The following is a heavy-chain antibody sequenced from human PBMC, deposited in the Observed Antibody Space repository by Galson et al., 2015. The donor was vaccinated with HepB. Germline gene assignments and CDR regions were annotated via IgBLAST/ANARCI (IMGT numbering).Heavy chain of an antibody. V-gene: IGHV5-10-1*01. J-gene: IGHJ6*02. CDR1: GSTFTNYW. CDR2: INPSDSYT. CDR3: VATPQGYGMDV. Sequence: QSGAEVTKPGESLRISCQGSGSTFTNYWISWVRQKPGKGLEWMLNINPSDSYTNYSPSFQGHVSISADKSINTAYLQWSSLQASDTAMYYCVATPQGYGMDVWGHGTTVTVSS.